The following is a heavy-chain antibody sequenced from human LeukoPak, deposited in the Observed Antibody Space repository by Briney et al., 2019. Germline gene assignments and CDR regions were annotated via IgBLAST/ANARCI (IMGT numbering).Heavy chain of an antibody. CDR2: MNPNSGNT. D-gene: IGHD3-3*01. CDR1: GYTFTSYD. CDR3: ARGQDPSLEWLLSFDY. J-gene: IGHJ4*02. V-gene: IGHV1-8*01. Sequence: ASVKVSCKASGYTFTSYDINWVRQATGQGLEWMGWMNPNSGNTGYAQKFQGRVTMTRNTSISTAYMELSSLRSEDTAVYYCARGQDPSLEWLLSFDYWGQGTLVTVSS.